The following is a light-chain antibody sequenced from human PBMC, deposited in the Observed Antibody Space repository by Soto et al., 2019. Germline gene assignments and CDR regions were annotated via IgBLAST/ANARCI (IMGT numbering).Light chain of an antibody. V-gene: IGKV1-39*01. CDR3: QQNYNTPPYT. CDR1: QTVISY. J-gene: IGKJ2*01. CDR2: ATT. Sequence: DIQLTQSPSSLSSSVGDRVTITCRASQTVISYLNWYQQKPGQAPKLLIYATTHLQSGVRSRFSGSGSGTEFTLTISSLHPEDFATYFCQQNYNTPPYTFGQGTKLEIK.